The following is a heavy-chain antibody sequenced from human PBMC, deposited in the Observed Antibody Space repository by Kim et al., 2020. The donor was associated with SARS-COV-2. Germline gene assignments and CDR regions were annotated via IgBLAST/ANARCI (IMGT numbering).Heavy chain of an antibody. CDR1: GFTVSSNY. CDR2: IYSGGST. J-gene: IGHJ1*01. CDR3: ARDLRLYYYDSSGYD. D-gene: IGHD3-22*01. V-gene: IGHV3-53*01. Sequence: GGSLRLSCAASGFTVSSNYMSWVRQAPGKGLEWVSVIYSGGSTYYADSVKGRFTISRDNSKNTLYLQMNSLRAADTAVYYCARDLRLYYYDSSGYDWGQG.